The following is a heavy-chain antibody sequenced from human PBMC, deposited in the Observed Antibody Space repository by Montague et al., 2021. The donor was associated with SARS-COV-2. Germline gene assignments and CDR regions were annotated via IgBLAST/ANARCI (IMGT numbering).Heavy chain of an antibody. CDR2: ISYDGSKK. V-gene: IGHV3-30*04. CDR1: GFPFSSYP. CDR3: AKEQYSSSWSDFDY. D-gene: IGHD6-13*01. Sequence: SRSLSCAASGFPFSSYPMHWVRQAPGKGLEWLAVISYDGSKKDYADSVKGRFTISRDNSENMLYLQMNSLRAEDTAVYYCAKEQYSSSWSDFDYWGQGTVVAVSS. J-gene: IGHJ4*02.